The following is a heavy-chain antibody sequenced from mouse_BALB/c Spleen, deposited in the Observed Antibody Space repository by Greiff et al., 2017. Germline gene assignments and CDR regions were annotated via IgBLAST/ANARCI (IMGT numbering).Heavy chain of an antibody. CDR2: ISSGSSTI. V-gene: IGHV5-17*02. J-gene: IGHJ4*01. CDR3: ASRITKDAMDY. D-gene: IGHD1-1*01. Sequence: VQLKESGGGLVQPGGSRKLSCAASGFTFSSFGMHWVRQAPEKGLEWVAYISSGSSTIYYADTVKGRFTISRDNPKNTLFLQMTSLRSEDTAMYYCASRITKDAMDYWGQGTSVTVSS. CDR1: GFTFSSFG.